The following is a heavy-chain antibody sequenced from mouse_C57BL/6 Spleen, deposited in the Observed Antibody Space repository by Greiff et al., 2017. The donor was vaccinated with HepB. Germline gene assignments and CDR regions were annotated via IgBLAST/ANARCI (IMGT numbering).Heavy chain of an antibody. D-gene: IGHD4-1*01. V-gene: IGHV1-54*01. CDR3: ARGANWDDYFDY. Sequence: VQLQQSGAELVRPGTSVKVSCKASGYAFTNYLIEWVKQRPGQGLEWIGVINPGSGGTNYNEKFKGKATLTADKSSSTAYMQLSSLTSEDSAVYFCARGANWDDYFDYWGQGTTLTVSS. CDR2: INPGSGGT. CDR1: GYAFTNYL. J-gene: IGHJ2*01.